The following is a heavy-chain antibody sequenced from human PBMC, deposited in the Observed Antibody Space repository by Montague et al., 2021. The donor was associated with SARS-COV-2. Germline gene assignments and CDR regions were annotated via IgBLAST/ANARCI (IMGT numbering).Heavy chain of an antibody. CDR3: ARRRNPDY. J-gene: IGHJ4*01. CDR2: FFYGGFT. CDR1: GFSITSSLYY. D-gene: IGHD1-14*01. V-gene: IGHV4-39*01. Sequence: SDTLSLTSTVSGFSITSSLYYWGWIRQPPGKGLEWIGSFFYGGFTYYNPSLKSRVTISADTSKNQFSLRLTSVTAAYTAVYYCARRRNPDYWGHGTLVTVSS.